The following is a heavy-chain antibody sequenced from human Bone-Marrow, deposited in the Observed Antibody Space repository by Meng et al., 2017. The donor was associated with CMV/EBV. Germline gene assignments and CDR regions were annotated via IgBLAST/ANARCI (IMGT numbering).Heavy chain of an antibody. J-gene: IGHJ4*02. V-gene: IGHV3-30*02. D-gene: IGHD5-12*01. CDR1: GFTLNNFH. CDR3: ANRYRGYEDVWYFES. Sequence: GESLKISCAMSGFTLNNFHMHWVRQAPGRGLEWVAFIRDDGNDIHYGDSVRGRFTISRDNSKNTLYLQMNSLRAEDTAVYYCANRYRGYEDVWYFESWGQGTLVTVYS. CDR2: IRDDGNDI.